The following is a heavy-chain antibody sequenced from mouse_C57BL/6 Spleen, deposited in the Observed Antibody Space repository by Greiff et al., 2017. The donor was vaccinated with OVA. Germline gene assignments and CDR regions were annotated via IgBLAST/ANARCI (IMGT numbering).Heavy chain of an antibody. CDR3: ARRTTVVAHWYFDV. CDR1: GYTFTSYW. V-gene: IGHV1-69*01. D-gene: IGHD1-1*01. CDR2: IDPSDSYT. J-gene: IGHJ1*03. Sequence: VQLQQPGAELVMPGASVKLSCKASGYTFTSYWMHWVKQRPGQGLEWIGEIDPSDSYTNYNQKFKGKSTLTVDKSSSTAYMQLSSLTSEDSAVYYCARRTTVVAHWYFDVWGTGTTVTVSS.